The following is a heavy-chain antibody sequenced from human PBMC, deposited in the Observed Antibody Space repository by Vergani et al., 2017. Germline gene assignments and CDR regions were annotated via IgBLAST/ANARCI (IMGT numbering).Heavy chain of an antibody. V-gene: IGHV6-1*01. D-gene: IGHD3-22*01. Sequence: QVQLQQSGPGLVKPSQTLSLTCAISGDSVSSNSAAWNCIRQSPSRGLEWLGRTYYRSKWYNDYAVSVKSRITINPDTSKNQFSLQLNSVTAADTAVYYCARVLAEYYYDSSVAFDIWGQGTMVTVSS. CDR1: GDSVSSNSAA. CDR2: TYYRSKWYN. CDR3: ARVLAEYYYDSSVAFDI. J-gene: IGHJ3*02.